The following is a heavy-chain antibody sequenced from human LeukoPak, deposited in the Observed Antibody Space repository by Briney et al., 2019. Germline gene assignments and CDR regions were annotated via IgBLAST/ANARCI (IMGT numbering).Heavy chain of an antibody. D-gene: IGHD4-17*01. Sequence: SETLSLTCTGAGGSISSYYWSWIRQPPGKGLEWIGYVYYSGSTNYNPSLKSRVTISVDTSKNQFSLKLSSVTAADTAVYYCARLRGAMTPVTSDFDYWGQGTLVTVSS. CDR1: GGSISSYY. V-gene: IGHV4-59*08. J-gene: IGHJ4*02. CDR2: VYYSGST. CDR3: ARLRGAMTPVTSDFDY.